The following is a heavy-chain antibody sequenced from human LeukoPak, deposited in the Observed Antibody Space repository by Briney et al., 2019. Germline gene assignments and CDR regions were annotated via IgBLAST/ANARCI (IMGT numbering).Heavy chain of an antibody. J-gene: IGHJ4*02. CDR3: AGEGYDSSGYPPLGY. D-gene: IGHD3-22*01. Sequence: SGTLSLTCAVSGGSISSSNWWSWVRQPPGKGLEWIGEIYHSGSTNYNPSLKSRVTISVDKSKNQFSLKLSSVTAADTTVYYCAGEGYDSSGYPPLGYWGQGTLVTVSS. CDR2: IYHSGST. V-gene: IGHV4-4*02. CDR1: GGSISSSNW.